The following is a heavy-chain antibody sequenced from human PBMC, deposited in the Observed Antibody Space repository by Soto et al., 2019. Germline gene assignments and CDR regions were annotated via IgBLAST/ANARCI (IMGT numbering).Heavy chain of an antibody. CDR3: ARGDSSSWYGWFDP. CDR1: GGSISSSSYY. V-gene: IGHV4-61*05. CDR2: IYYSGST. J-gene: IGHJ5*02. Sequence: SETLSLTCTVSGGSISSSSYYWGWIRQPPGKGLEWIGYIYYSGSTNYNPSLKSRVTISVDTSKNQFSLKLSSVTAADTAVYYCARGDSSSWYGWFDPWGQGTLVTVSS. D-gene: IGHD6-13*01.